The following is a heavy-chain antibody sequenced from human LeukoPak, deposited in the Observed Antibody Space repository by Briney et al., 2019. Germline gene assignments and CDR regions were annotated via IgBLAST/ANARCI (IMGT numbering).Heavy chain of an antibody. J-gene: IGHJ6*02. CDR3: AGCSGGSCYSRGKYGVDV. D-gene: IGHD2-15*01. CDR2: ISTSGDFT. Sequence: GGSLRLSCATSGFTFSSYAMNWVRQAPGKGLECVSFISTSGDFTYYAASVKGRFAVSRDNSKNTLYLQMNSLRADDTAVYYCAGCSGGSCYSRGKYGVDVWGQGTTVIVSS. V-gene: IGHV3-23*01. CDR1: GFTFSSYA.